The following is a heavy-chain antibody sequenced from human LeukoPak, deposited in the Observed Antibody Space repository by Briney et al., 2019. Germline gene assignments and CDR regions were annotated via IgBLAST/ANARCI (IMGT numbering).Heavy chain of an antibody. CDR1: VFTFSSYA. CDR2: ISYDGSNK. D-gene: IGHD3-10*01. J-gene: IGHJ6*02. Sequence: GGSLRLSCAASVFTFSSYAMHWVRQAPGKGLEWVAVISYDGSNKYYADSVKGRFTISRDNSKNTLYLQMNSLRAEDTAVYYCARDLSGPRGYYYGMDVWGQGTTVTVSS. CDR3: ARDLSGPRGYYYGMDV. V-gene: IGHV3-30-3*01.